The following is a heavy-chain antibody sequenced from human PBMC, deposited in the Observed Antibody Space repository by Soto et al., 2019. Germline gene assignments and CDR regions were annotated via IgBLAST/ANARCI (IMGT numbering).Heavy chain of an antibody. CDR3: ANGGSSRFDP. CDR2: IYYSGST. V-gene: IGHV4-59*01. D-gene: IGHD1-26*01. CDR1: GGSISSYY. J-gene: IGHJ5*02. Sequence: QVQLQESGPGLVKPSETVSLTCTVSGGSISSYYWSWIRQPPGKGLEWIGYIYYSGSTNYNPSLKSRVTIAVDTSKNQFSLKLSSVTAADTAVYYCANGGSSRFDPWGQGTLVTVSS.